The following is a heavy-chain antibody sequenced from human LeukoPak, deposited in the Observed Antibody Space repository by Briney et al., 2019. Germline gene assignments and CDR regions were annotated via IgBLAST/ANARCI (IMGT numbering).Heavy chain of an antibody. V-gene: IGHV1-2*02. CDR1: GYTFTGYY. D-gene: IGHD2-8*01. CDR3: ARDLGLEASGIVPGE. J-gene: IGHJ4*02. CDR2: INPNSGGT. Sequence: ASVKVSCKASGYTFTGYYMHWVRQAPGQGLEWMGWINPNSGGTNYAQKFQGRVTMTRDTTISTAYMELSRLRYDDTAVYYCARDLGLEASGIVPGEWGRGTLVTVSS.